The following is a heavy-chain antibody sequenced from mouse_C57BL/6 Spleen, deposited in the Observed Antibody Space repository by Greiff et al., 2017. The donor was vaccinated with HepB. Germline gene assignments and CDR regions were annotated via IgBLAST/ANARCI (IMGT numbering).Heavy chain of an antibody. Sequence: EVKLQQSGPELVKPGASVKISCKASGYSFTGYYMNWVKQSPEKSLEWIGEINPSTGGTTYNQKFKAKATLTVDKSSSTAYMQLKSLTSEDSAVYYCADYGSSFLWGQGTLVTVSA. D-gene: IGHD1-1*01. CDR1: GYSFTGYY. V-gene: IGHV1-42*01. J-gene: IGHJ3*01. CDR2: INPSTGGT. CDR3: ADYGSSFL.